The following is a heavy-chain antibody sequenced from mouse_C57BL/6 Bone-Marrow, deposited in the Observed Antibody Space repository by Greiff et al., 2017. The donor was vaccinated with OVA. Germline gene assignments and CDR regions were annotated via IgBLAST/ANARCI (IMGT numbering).Heavy chain of an antibody. Sequence: QVQLQQSGAELVRPGASVTLSCKASGYTFTDYEMHWVKQTPVHGLEWIGAIDPETGGTASNQKFKGKAILTADKSSSTAYMELRSLTSEDSAVYYCSQAETGTGFAYWGQGTLVTVSA. V-gene: IGHV1-15*01. J-gene: IGHJ3*01. D-gene: IGHD4-1*01. CDR1: GYTFTDYE. CDR3: SQAETGTGFAY. CDR2: IDPETGGT.